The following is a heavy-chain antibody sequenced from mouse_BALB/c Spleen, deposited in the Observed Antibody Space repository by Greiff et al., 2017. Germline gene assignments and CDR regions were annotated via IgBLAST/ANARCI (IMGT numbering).Heavy chain of an antibody. Sequence: EVKLMESGPGLVKPSQSLSLTCTDTGYSITSDYAWNWIRQFPGNKLEWMGYISYSGSTSYNPSLKSRISITRDTSKNQFFLQLNSVTTEDTATYYCARSLNWGYAMDYWGQGTSVTVSS. D-gene: IGHD4-1*01. V-gene: IGHV3-2*02. CDR1: GYSITSDYA. J-gene: IGHJ4*01. CDR2: ISYSGST. CDR3: ARSLNWGYAMDY.